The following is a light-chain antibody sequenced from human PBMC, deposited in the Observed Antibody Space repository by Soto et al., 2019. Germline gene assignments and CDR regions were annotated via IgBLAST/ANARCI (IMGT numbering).Light chain of an antibody. Sequence: DIQMTQSPSSLSASVRDRVTITCRASESISSHLNWYQQKSGRAPQLLIHAASTLQTGVPSRFSGSGSGTDFTLTISSLQPEDFATYYCQQSYSVPITFGQGTRLEIK. CDR2: AAS. CDR1: ESISSH. CDR3: QQSYSVPIT. J-gene: IGKJ5*01. V-gene: IGKV1-39*01.